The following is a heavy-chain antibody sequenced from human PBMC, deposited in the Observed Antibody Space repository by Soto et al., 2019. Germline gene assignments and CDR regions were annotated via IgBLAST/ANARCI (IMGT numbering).Heavy chain of an antibody. J-gene: IGHJ4*02. V-gene: IGHV1-18*01. CDR2: SSAHNGNT. D-gene: IGHD1-1*01. CDR1: GYAFTTYG. CDR3: ARGRYGDY. Sequence: QVHLVQSGAEVKKPGASVKVSCKGSGYAFTTYGITWVRQAPGQGLEWMGWSSAHNGNTNYAQKLQGRVTVTRDTSTSTAYMELRSLRSDDTAVYYCARGRYGDYWGQGALVTVS.